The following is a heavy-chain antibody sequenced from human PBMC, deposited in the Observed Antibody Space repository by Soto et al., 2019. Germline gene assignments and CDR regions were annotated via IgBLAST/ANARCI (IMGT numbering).Heavy chain of an antibody. J-gene: IGHJ4*02. Sequence: SETLSLTCTVSGGSISSSSYYWGWIRQPPGKGLEWIGSIYYSGSTYYNPSLKSRITISVDTSKNQFSLKLSSVTAADTAVYYCARNWKNYYDSSGPSPFDYWGQGTLVTVSS. CDR1: GGSISSSSYY. CDR3: ARNWKNYYDSSGPSPFDY. V-gene: IGHV4-39*01. D-gene: IGHD3-22*01. CDR2: IYYSGST.